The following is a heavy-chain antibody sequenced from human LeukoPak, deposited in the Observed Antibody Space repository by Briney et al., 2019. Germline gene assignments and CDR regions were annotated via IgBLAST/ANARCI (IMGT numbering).Heavy chain of an antibody. V-gene: IGHV1-58*02. CDR2: IDVGSGNT. J-gene: IGHJ4*02. CDR1: GFTFTNSA. Sequence: GASVKVSCKASGFTFTNSAMQWVRQARGQRHEWIGWIDVGSGNTNYAQKFQERVTITRDMSTSTAYMELSSLRSEDTAVYYCAAFGTFSGSYQNFDYWGQGTLVTVSS. D-gene: IGHD1-26*01. CDR3: AAFGTFSGSYQNFDY.